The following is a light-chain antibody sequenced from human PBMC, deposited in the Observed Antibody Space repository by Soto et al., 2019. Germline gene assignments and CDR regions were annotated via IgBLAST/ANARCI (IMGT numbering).Light chain of an antibody. CDR1: QSLRHRNGYRH. CDR2: LAS. J-gene: IGKJ1*01. V-gene: IGKV2-28*01. Sequence: TQSPLSLPVTPGEQASISCRSSQSLRHRNGYRHLDWFLTPPGQSPQLLIYLASNRSSGVPDRFSGSGSGTDFTLKISRVEAEEVGVYDGMHPLHTPWTFGQGTKVDIK. CDR3: MHPLHTPWT.